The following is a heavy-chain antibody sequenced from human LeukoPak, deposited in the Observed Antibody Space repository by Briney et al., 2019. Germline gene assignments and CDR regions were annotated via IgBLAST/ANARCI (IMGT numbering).Heavy chain of an antibody. Sequence: QSSETLSLTCTVSGGSISSYYWSWIRQPPGKGLEWIAYIYYSGSTNYNPSLKSRVTISVDTSKNQFSLKLSSVTAADTAVYYCARDTAMGNGFDYWGQGTLVTVSS. V-gene: IGHV4-59*08. CDR3: ARDTAMGNGFDY. J-gene: IGHJ4*02. CDR2: IYYSGST. CDR1: GGSISSYY. D-gene: IGHD5-18*01.